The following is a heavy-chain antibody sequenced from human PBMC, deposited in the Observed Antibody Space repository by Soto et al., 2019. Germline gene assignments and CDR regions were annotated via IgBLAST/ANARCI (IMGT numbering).Heavy chain of an antibody. J-gene: IGHJ4*02. CDR1: GFTFSSYA. V-gene: IGHV3-23*01. Sequence: EVQLLESGGGLVQPGGSLRLSCAASGFTFSSYAMSWVRQAPGKGLEWVSAISGSGGSTYYADSVKGRFTISRDNSKNTMYLLRNSLRAEDTAVYYCATCRAKRPSYGDNDYWGQGTPVTVSS. CDR2: ISGSGGST. D-gene: IGHD4-17*01. CDR3: ATCRAKRPSYGDNDY.